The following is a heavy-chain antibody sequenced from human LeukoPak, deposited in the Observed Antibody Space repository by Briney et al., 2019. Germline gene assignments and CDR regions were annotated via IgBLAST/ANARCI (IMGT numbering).Heavy chain of an antibody. CDR2: ISWNSVSI. J-gene: IGHJ3*02. V-gene: IGHV3-9*01. D-gene: IGHD6-13*01. Sequence: GGSLRLSCAASGFTLDDYVMHWVRQAPGKGLEWVSGISWNSVSIGYADSVKGRFTISRDNAKNSLYLQMNSLRAEDTAVYYCARGSPGIAATNLGAFDIWGQGTMVTVSS. CDR1: GFTLDDYV. CDR3: ARGSPGIAATNLGAFDI.